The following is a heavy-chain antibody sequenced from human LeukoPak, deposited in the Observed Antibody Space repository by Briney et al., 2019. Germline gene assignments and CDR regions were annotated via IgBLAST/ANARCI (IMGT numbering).Heavy chain of an antibody. Sequence: GGSLRLSCAASGFTFSTYNMNWVRQAPGKGLEWVSFISSSGSAIYYADSVKGRFTVSRDNAKNTLYLQMNSLRAEDTAVYYCARVLVRGGFDYWGQGTLVTVSS. V-gene: IGHV3-48*04. J-gene: IGHJ4*02. CDR2: ISSSGSAI. D-gene: IGHD3-10*01. CDR1: GFTFSTYN. CDR3: ARVLVRGGFDY.